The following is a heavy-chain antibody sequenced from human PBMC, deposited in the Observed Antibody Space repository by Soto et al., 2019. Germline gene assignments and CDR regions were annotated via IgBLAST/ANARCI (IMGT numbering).Heavy chain of an antibody. J-gene: IGHJ6*02. CDR3: ATRWGHVDTAMVTDRDYYGMDV. D-gene: IGHD5-18*01. V-gene: IGHV1-24*01. CDR1: GYTLTELS. CDR2: FDPEDGET. Sequence: ASVKVSCKVSGYTLTELSMHWVRQAPGKGLEWMGGFDPEDGETIYAQKFQGRVTMTEDTSTDTAYMELSSLRSEDTAVYYCATRWGHVDTAMVTDRDYYGMDVWGQGTTVTVSS.